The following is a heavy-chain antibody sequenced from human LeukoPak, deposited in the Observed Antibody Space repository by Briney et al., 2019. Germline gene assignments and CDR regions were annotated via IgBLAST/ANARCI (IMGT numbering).Heavy chain of an antibody. J-gene: IGHJ4*02. CDR3: ARETRWGAPQDY. D-gene: IGHD1-26*01. CDR1: GFPLTDNY. CDR2: IYSGGTT. Sequence: GGSWRLSCVASGFPLTDNYVTWFRRAPGKGLEWVSVIYSGGTTYYTDSVKGRFSISRDISKNTVYLQMSSLRGEDTAVYYCARETRWGAPQDYWGQGTLVTVSS. V-gene: IGHV3-66*02.